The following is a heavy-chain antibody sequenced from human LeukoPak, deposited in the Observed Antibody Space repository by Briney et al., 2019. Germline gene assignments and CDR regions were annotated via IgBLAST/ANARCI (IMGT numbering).Heavy chain of an antibody. CDR2: IRYDGSNK. J-gene: IGHJ5*02. Sequence: PGGSLRLSCAASGFTFRSYGMHWVRQAPGKGLEWVAFIRYDGSNKDYADSVKGRFTISRDNSKDTPYLQMNSLRPEDTAVYYCAKVGDYYDSSGYHNLWGQGTLVTVSS. CDR3: AKVGDYYDSSGYHNL. V-gene: IGHV3-30*02. CDR1: GFTFRSYG. D-gene: IGHD3-22*01.